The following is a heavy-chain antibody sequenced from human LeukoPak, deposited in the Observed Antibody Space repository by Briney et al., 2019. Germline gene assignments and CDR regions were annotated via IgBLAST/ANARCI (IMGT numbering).Heavy chain of an antibody. Sequence: SETLSLTCAVYRGSFSDNYWSWIRQPPGKGPEWIGEINHSGSTNYNPSLKSRVTISIDTSKNQLSLKLSSVTAADTAVYYCASFTGPFAFDIWGQGTMVTVSS. CDR3: ASFTGPFAFDI. V-gene: IGHV4-34*01. J-gene: IGHJ3*02. CDR1: RGSFSDNY. D-gene: IGHD3-10*01. CDR2: INHSGST.